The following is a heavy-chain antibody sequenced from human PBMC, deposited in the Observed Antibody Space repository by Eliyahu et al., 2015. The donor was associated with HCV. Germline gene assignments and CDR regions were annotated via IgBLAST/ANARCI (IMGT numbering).Heavy chain of an antibody. CDR2: IFSNDEK. D-gene: IGHD4-17*01. CDR1: GFSLSNARMG. J-gene: IGHJ4*02. CDR3: ARTATGDYRFDY. Sequence: LTCTVSGFSLSNARMGVSWIRQPPGKALEWLAHIFSNDEKSYSTSLKSRLTISKDTSKSQVVLTMTNMDPVDTATYYCARTATGDYRFDYWGQGTLVTVSS. V-gene: IGHV2-26*01.